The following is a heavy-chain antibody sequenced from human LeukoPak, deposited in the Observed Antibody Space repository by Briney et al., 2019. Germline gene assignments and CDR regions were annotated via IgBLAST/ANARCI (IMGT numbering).Heavy chain of an antibody. CDR2: ISGSGGST. CDR1: GFTFSSYA. V-gene: IGHV3-23*01. CDR3: AKEADYVWGSYRIVDY. Sequence: GGSLRLSCAASGFTFSSYAMSWVRQAPGKGLEWVSAISGSGGSTYYADSVKGRFTISRDNSKNTLYLQMNSLRAEDTAVYYCAKEADYVWGSYRIVDYWGQGTLVTVSS. D-gene: IGHD3-16*02. J-gene: IGHJ4*02.